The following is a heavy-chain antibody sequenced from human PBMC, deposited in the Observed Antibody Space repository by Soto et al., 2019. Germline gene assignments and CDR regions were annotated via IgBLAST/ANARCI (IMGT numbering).Heavy chain of an antibody. CDR2: IYYSGST. Sequence: SETLSLTCTVSGGSISSYYWSWIRQPPGKGLEWIGYIYYSGSTNYNPSLKSRVTISVDTSKNQFSLKLSSVTAADTAVYYCARLVVARYEGPPGLADYWGQGTLVTVSS. V-gene: IGHV4-59*08. CDR3: ARLVVARYEGPPGLADY. D-gene: IGHD2-15*01. CDR1: GGSISSYY. J-gene: IGHJ4*02.